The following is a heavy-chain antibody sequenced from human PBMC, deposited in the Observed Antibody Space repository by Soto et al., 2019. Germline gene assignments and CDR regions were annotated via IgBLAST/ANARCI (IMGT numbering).Heavy chain of an antibody. V-gene: IGHV1-46*01. CDR2: INPRGDIT. CDR3: ARDNSQDYVTPAASSWFHP. Sequence: QAHLVQSGADVKKPGASVMLSCKASGFSFSDYFMHWVRQAPGQGLEWMGIINPRGDITNYAQKFQGSVSITRDTYTSTVYMALSSLRYEDTAVYYCARDNSQDYVTPAASSWFHPWSQGTPVTVSS. CDR1: GFSFSDYF. J-gene: IGHJ5*02. D-gene: IGHD4-17*01.